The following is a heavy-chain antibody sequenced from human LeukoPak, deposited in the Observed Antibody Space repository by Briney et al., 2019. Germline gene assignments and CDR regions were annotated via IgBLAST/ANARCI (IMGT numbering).Heavy chain of an antibody. CDR2: ISVSAGST. J-gene: IGHJ4*02. D-gene: IGHD3-3*01. Sequence: PGGSLRLSCAASGFTFSTYAMSWVRQAPGKGLEWVSAISVSAGSTYYADSVKGRFTISRDNSKNTLYLQMNSLRAEDTAVYYCAKYPYDFWSGYPTYYFDYWGQGTLVTVSS. CDR3: AKYPYDFWSGYPTYYFDY. V-gene: IGHV3-23*01. CDR1: GFTFSTYA.